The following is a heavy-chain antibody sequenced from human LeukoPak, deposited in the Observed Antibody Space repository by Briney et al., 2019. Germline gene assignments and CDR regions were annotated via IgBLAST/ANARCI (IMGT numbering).Heavy chain of an antibody. J-gene: IGHJ6*03. CDR3: ARGPPRGKYYYMDV. CDR1: RFTFSGVD. V-gene: IGHV3-13*01. Sequence: PGGCLRLSCAASRFTFSGVDMHWVRQPTGQGLECVSNIGTASDTYYPGSVEGRFTLSRDNAKNSLYLQMNSLTAGDTAVYYCARGPPRGKYYYMDVWGKGTTVTVSS. D-gene: IGHD1-1*01. CDR2: IGTASDT.